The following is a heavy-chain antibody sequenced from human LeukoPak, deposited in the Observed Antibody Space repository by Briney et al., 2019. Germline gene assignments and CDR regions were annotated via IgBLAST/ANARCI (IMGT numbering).Heavy chain of an antibody. CDR3: ARIIVGATTRSFDY. D-gene: IGHD1-26*01. CDR2: ISSSSIYI. J-gene: IGHJ4*02. CDR1: GFTFSTYY. V-gene: IGHV3-21*01. Sequence: GGSLRLSCAASGFTFSTYYMNWVRQAPGKGLEWVSSISSSSIYIYYADSVKGRFTISRDNAKNSLYLQMDSLRAEDTAVYYCARIIVGATTRSFDYWGQGTLVTVSS.